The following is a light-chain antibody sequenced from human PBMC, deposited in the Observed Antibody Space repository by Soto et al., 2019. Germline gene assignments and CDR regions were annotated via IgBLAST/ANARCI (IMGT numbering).Light chain of an antibody. V-gene: IGKV3-20*01. CDR2: GAS. Sequence: ENVLTQSPGTLSLSPGERATHSCRASQSVSSSYLALYQQKPGQAPRLLIYGASSRATGIPDRFSSSGSGTDFTLIIIRLEPEDFAVYYCQQYGSSSLTFGGGTKVDI. CDR1: QSVSSSY. CDR3: QQYGSSSLT. J-gene: IGKJ4*01.